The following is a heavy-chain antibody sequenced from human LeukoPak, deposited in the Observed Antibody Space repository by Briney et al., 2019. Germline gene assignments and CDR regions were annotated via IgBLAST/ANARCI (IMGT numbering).Heavy chain of an antibody. CDR1: GGSISGYY. J-gene: IGHJ4*02. Sequence: PSETLSLTCTVSGGSISGYYWSWIRQPPGKGLEWIGYIYYSGSTNYNPSLKSRVTISVDTSKNQFSLKLSSVTAADTAVYYCARGPSIRSGYYQFFDYWGQGTLVTVSS. D-gene: IGHD3-22*01. V-gene: IGHV4-59*01. CDR3: ARGPSIRSGYYQFFDY. CDR2: IYYSGST.